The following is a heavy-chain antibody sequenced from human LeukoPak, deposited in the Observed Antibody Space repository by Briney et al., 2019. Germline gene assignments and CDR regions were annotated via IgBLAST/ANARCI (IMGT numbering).Heavy chain of an antibody. CDR2: INHSGST. J-gene: IGHJ4*02. CDR1: GGSFSGYY. D-gene: IGHD2-15*01. V-gene: IGHV4-34*01. CDR3: ASLKMVDHFDY. Sequence: SETLSLTCAVYGGSFSGYYWSWIRQPPGKGLEWIGEINHSGSTNYNPSLKSRVTISVDTSKNQFSLKLSSVTAADTAVYYCASLKMVDHFDYWGQGTLVTVSS.